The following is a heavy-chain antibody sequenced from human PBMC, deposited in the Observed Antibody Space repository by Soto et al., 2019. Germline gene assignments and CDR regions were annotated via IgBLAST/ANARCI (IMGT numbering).Heavy chain of an antibody. V-gene: IGHV3-33*01. CDR1: GFTFSSYG. Sequence: QVQLVESGGGVVQPGRSLRLSCAASGFTFSSYGMHWVRQAPGKGLEWVAVIWYDGSNKYYADSVKGRFTISRDNSKNTLYLPMNSLRAEDTAVYYCASEGGTPGRAVAGTWWFDPWGQGTLVTVSS. CDR3: ASEGGTPGRAVAGTWWFDP. J-gene: IGHJ5*02. D-gene: IGHD6-19*01. CDR2: IWYDGSNK.